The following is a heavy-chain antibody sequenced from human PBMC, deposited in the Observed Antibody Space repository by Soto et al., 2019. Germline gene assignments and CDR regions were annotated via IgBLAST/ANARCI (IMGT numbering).Heavy chain of an antibody. J-gene: IGHJ5*02. CDR1: GGSISSYY. CDR2: IYYSGST. CDR3: ARHEGGSSSWFDP. D-gene: IGHD6-13*01. V-gene: IGHV4-59*08. Sequence: PSETLSLTCTVSGGSISSYYWSWIRQPPGKGLEWIGYIYYSGSTNYNPSLKSRVTISVDTSKNQFSLKLSSVTAADTAVYYCARHEGGSSSWFDPWGQGTLVTVSS.